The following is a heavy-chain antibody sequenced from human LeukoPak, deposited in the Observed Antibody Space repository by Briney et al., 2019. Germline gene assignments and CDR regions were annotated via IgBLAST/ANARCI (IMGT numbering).Heavy chain of an antibody. D-gene: IGHD3-10*01. J-gene: IGHJ4*02. Sequence: ASVKVSCKASGYTFTGYYMHWVRQAPGQGLEWMGIINPSSGSTTYAQKFQGRVTMTRDTSTSTVYMELSSLRSEDTAVYYCASPSHYGSGSYYNEGQENWGQGTLVTVSS. CDR1: GYTFTGYY. CDR2: INPSSGST. V-gene: IGHV1-46*01. CDR3: ASPSHYGSGSYYNEGQEN.